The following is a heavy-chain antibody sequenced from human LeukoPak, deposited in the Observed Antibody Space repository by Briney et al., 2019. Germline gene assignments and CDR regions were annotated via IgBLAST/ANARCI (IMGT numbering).Heavy chain of an antibody. CDR2: ISGSSGST. D-gene: IGHD4-17*01. CDR1: GFTLSNVW. V-gene: IGHV3-23*01. CDR3: AKTTAPGETEAFDY. J-gene: IGHJ4*02. Sequence: PGGSLRLSCAASGFTLSNVWMNWVRQAPGKGLEWVSAISGSSGSTYYADSVKGRFTISRDNSKNTLYLQMNSLRAEDTAVYYCAKTTAPGETEAFDYWGQGTLVTVSS.